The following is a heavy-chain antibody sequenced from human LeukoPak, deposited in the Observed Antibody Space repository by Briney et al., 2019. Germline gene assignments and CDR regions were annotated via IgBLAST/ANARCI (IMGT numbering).Heavy chain of an antibody. CDR3: ARALYTFGPNNWFDP. CDR1: GFTFSRYW. J-gene: IGHJ5*02. Sequence: GGSLRLPCATSGFTFSRYWMSWVRQAPGKGLEWVANIKQDGSEKNYVGSVKGRFTISRDNAKRSLYLQMNSLRAEDTAVYYCARALYTFGPNNWFDPWGQGTLVTVSS. CDR2: IKQDGSEK. D-gene: IGHD3-16*01. V-gene: IGHV3-7*01.